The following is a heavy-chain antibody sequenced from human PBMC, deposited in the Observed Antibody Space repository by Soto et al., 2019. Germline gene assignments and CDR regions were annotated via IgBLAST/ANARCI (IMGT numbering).Heavy chain of an antibody. CDR2: IIPILGIA. CDR3: ARDFGSGYCSGGSCYALDY. D-gene: IGHD2-15*01. V-gene: IGHV1-69*04. J-gene: IGHJ4*02. Sequence: GASVKVSCKASGGTFSSYTISWVRQAPGQGLEWMGRIIPILGIANYAQKFQGRVTITADKSTSTAYMELSSLRSEDTAVYYCARDFGSGYCSGGSCYALDYWGQGTLVTSPQ. CDR1: GGTFSSYT.